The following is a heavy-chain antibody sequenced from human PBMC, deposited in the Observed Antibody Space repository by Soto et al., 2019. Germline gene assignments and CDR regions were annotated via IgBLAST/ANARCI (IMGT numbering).Heavy chain of an antibody. Sequence: ASVKVSCKASGYTFTSYDINWVRQATGQGLEWMGWMNPNSGNTGYAQKFQGRVTMTRNTSISTAYMELSSLRSEDTAVYYRARVGATDTDQIDYWGQGTLVTVSS. J-gene: IGHJ4*02. D-gene: IGHD3-10*01. V-gene: IGHV1-8*01. CDR3: ARVGATDTDQIDY. CDR1: GYTFTSYD. CDR2: MNPNSGNT.